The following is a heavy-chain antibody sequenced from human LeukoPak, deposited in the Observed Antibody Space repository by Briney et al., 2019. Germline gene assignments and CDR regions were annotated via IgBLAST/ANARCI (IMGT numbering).Heavy chain of an antibody. CDR2: IYYSGST. CDR1: GGSVSSYY. CDR3: ARAVAGRFDY. V-gene: IGHV4-59*02. D-gene: IGHD6-19*01. Sequence: SETLSLTCTVSGGSVSSYYWSWIRQPPGKGLEWIGYIYYSGSTNYNPSLKSRVTISVDTSKNQFSLKLSSVTAADTAVYYCARAVAGRFDYWGQGTLVTVSS. J-gene: IGHJ4*02.